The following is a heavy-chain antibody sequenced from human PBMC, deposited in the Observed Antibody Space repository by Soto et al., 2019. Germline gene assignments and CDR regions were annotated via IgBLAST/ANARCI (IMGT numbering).Heavy chain of an antibody. D-gene: IGHD6-19*01. CDR2: IWYDGSNK. CDR1: GFTFSSYG. J-gene: IGHJ4*02. CDR3: ARVEFSSGWYFDY. Sequence: PGGSLRLSCAASGFTFSSYGMHWVRQAPGKGLEWVAVIWYDGSNKYYADSVKGRFTISRDNSKNTLYLQMNSLRAEDTAVYYWARVEFSSGWYFDYWGQGTLVTVSS. V-gene: IGHV3-33*01.